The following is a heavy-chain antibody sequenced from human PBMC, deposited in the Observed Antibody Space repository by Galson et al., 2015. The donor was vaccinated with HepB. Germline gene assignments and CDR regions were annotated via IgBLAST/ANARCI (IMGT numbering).Heavy chain of an antibody. CDR1: GFTFSDYY. Sequence: SLRLSCAASGFTFSDYYMNWVRQAPGKGLEWVSSISSSSSYIYYADSVKGRFTISRDNAKNSLYLQMNSLRAEDTAVYYCARWGTHGLDYWGQGTLVTVSS. V-gene: IGHV3-21*01. J-gene: IGHJ4*02. CDR3: ARWGTHGLDY. D-gene: IGHD1-1*01. CDR2: ISSSSSYI.